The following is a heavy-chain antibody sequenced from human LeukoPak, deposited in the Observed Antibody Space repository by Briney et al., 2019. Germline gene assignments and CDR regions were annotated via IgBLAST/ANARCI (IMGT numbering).Heavy chain of an antibody. CDR3: ARAGGTYYGIAFDI. Sequence: GGSLRLSCAASGFTFSSYAMHWVRQAPGKGLEYVSAISSNGGSTYYANSVKGRFTISRDNSKNTLYLQMGSLRAEDTAVYYCARAGGTYYGIAFDIWGQGTMVTVSS. CDR1: GFTFSSYA. J-gene: IGHJ3*02. V-gene: IGHV3-64*01. D-gene: IGHD1-26*01. CDR2: ISSNGGST.